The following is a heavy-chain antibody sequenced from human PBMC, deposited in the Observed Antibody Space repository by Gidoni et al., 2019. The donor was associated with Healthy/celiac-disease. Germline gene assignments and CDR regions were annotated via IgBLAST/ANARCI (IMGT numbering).Heavy chain of an antibody. CDR3: AISRDSSGWYGDAFDI. CDR1: GFTFSSYA. CDR2: ISGSGGST. J-gene: IGHJ3*02. Sequence: EVQLLESGGGLLQPGGSLRLSCAASGFTFSSYAMSWVRQAPGKGLEWVSAISGSGGSTYYADSVKGRFTISRDNSKNTLYLQMNSLRAEDTAVYYCAISRDSSGWYGDAFDIWGQGTMVTVSS. V-gene: IGHV3-23*01. D-gene: IGHD6-19*01.